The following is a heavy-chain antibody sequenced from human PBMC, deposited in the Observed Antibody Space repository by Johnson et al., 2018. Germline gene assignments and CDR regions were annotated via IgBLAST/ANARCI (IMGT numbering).Heavy chain of an antibody. CDR3: ATETDGFDS. Sequence: QVQLVESGGGVVQPGRSLRLSCAASGFIFSNYAMHWVRQAPGKGLEWVAVLLYDGGNKYYADSVKGRFPISRDNSKNTLYFQMNSLKAEYTAVYSCATETDGFDSWGQGTLVTVSS. CDR2: LLYDGGNK. V-gene: IGHV3-30*03. J-gene: IGHJ3*02. CDR1: GFIFSNYA.